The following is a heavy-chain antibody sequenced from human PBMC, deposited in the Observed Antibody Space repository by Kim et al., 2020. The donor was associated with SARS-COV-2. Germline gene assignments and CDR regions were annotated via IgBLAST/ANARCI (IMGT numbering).Heavy chain of an antibody. CDR3: ARDDIPSTYYYYGMDV. Sequence: SVKGRFTISRDNAKNSLYLQMNSLRAEDTSVYYCARDDIPSTYYYYGMDVWGQGTTVTVSS. D-gene: IGHD3-9*01. V-gene: IGHV3-7*04. J-gene: IGHJ6*02.